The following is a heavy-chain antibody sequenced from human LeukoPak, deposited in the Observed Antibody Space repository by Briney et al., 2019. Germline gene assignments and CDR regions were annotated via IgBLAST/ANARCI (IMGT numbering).Heavy chain of an antibody. CDR2: ITAIAGDT. V-gene: IGHV3-23*01. CDR1: GFTFSSYA. Sequence: HPGGSLRLSCGTSGFTFSSYAMSRVRQAPGKGLEWVSLITAIAGDTYYADSVKGRFTISRDNSRNTLYLQMDSLRAEDSAIYYCVSKGLQLFGELLDWGQGTLVTVSS. D-gene: IGHD3-10*01. CDR3: VSKGLQLFGELLD. J-gene: IGHJ4*02.